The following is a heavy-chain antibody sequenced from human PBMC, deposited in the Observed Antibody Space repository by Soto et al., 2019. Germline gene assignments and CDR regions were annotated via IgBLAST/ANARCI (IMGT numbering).Heavy chain of an antibody. J-gene: IGHJ4*02. V-gene: IGHV3-30*18. Sequence: QVQLVESGGGVVQPGRSLRLSCAASGFTFSSYGMHWVRQAPGKGLEWVAVISYDESNKYYADSVKGRFTISRDNSKNTLYLQMNSLRAEDTAVYYCAKDVGYSSTCCEIFWGQGTLVTVSS. D-gene: IGHD6-13*01. CDR1: GFTFSSYG. CDR2: ISYDESNK. CDR3: AKDVGYSSTCCEIF.